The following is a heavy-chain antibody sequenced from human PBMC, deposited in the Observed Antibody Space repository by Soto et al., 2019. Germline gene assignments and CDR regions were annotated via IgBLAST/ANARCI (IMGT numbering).Heavy chain of an antibody. Sequence: AGGSLRLSCAASGFTFSSYEMNWVRQAPGKGLEWVSYISSSGSTIYYADSVKGRFTISRDNAKNSLYLQMNSLRAEDTAVYYCARGIPDYYYDSSGPFDYWGQGTLVTVSS. CDR1: GFTFSSYE. V-gene: IGHV3-48*03. D-gene: IGHD3-22*01. CDR2: ISSSGSTI. CDR3: ARGIPDYYYDSSGPFDY. J-gene: IGHJ4*02.